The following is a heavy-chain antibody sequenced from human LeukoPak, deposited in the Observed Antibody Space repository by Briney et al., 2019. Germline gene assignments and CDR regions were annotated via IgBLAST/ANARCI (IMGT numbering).Heavy chain of an antibody. Sequence: SETLSLTCTVSNYSISSGYYWAWIRQPPGRGLEWIGSLYHSGSTYYNPSLKSRVTISVDTSKNQFSLMLSSVTAADTAVYYCARGWRNHDAFDIWGQGTMVTVSS. D-gene: IGHD2/OR15-2a*01. V-gene: IGHV4-38-2*02. J-gene: IGHJ3*02. CDR2: LYHSGST. CDR1: NYSISSGYY. CDR3: ARGWRNHDAFDI.